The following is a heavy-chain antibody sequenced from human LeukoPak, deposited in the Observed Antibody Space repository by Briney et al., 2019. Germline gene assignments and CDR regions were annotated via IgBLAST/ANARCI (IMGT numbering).Heavy chain of an antibody. D-gene: IGHD7-27*01. Sequence: GGSLRLSCAASGFTFSSYSMNWVRQAPGKGLEWVSSISSSSSYIYYADSVKGRYTISRDNAKNSLYLQMNSLRAEDTAVYYCARDAGDDAFDIWGQGTMVTVSS. V-gene: IGHV3-21*01. CDR3: ARDAGDDAFDI. CDR1: GFTFSSYS. J-gene: IGHJ3*02. CDR2: ISSSSSYI.